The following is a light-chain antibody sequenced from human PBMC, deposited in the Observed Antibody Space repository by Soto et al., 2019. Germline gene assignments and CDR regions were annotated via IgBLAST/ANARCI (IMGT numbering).Light chain of an antibody. CDR1: RSNVGANYD. Sequence: QSVLTQPPSVSGAPGQTITISCTGSRSNVGANYDVLWYQVLPGAGPRLLIYNNSNRPSGVPDRFSGSKSGTSASLAITGLRTEDEADYYCQSYDNILSGPLFGGGTKLTVL. CDR2: NNS. V-gene: IGLV1-40*01. CDR3: QSYDNILSGPL. J-gene: IGLJ3*02.